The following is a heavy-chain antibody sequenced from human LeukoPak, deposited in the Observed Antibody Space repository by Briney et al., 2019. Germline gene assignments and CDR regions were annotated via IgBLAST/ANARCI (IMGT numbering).Heavy chain of an antibody. J-gene: IGHJ4*02. Sequence: SETLSLTCTVSGGSISSSSYYWGWIRQPPGKGLEWIGSIYYSGSTYYNPSLKSRVTISVDTSKNQFSLKLSSVTAADTAVYYCASGPLGGAAASTTFDYWGQGTLVTVSS. CDR2: IYYSGST. CDR1: GGSISSSSYY. V-gene: IGHV4-39*07. CDR3: ASGPLGGAAASTTFDY. D-gene: IGHD6-13*01.